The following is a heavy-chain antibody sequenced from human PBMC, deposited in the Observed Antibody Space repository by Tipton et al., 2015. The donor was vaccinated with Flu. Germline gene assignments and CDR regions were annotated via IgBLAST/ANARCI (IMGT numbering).Heavy chain of an antibody. Sequence: SLRLSCAVSGFTLGRYGMSWVRQAPGKGLEWVAGFSGSAITTYFADSVRGRFTISRDYFKNTLYLQMNSLRAEDTALYYCAKVIPELVAGLDSWGQGTLVTVPS. V-gene: IGHV3-23*01. J-gene: IGHJ4*02. CDR2: FSGSAITT. CDR3: AKVIPELVAGLDS. D-gene: IGHD6-19*01. CDR1: GFTLGRYG.